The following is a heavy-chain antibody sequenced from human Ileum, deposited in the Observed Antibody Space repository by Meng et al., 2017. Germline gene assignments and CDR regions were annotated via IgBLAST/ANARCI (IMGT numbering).Heavy chain of an antibody. CDR3: ARAFYGDYALDFDF. V-gene: IGHV3-30-3*01. D-gene: IGHD4-17*01. Sequence: QVLLVESGGVVVQLVRSLRLSCAASGFTFSRYAMHWVRQAPGKGLEWVTGISSLGDNEYYAQSVNGRFTISRDNSQNTLYLQMNNLRSDDTAVYFCARAFYGDYALDFDFWGQGTLVTVSS. CDR1: GFTFSRYA. J-gene: IGHJ4*02. CDR2: ISSLGDNE.